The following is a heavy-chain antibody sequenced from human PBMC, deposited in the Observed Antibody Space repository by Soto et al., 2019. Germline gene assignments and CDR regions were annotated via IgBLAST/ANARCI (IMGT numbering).Heavy chain of an antibody. D-gene: IGHD6-13*01. Sequence: QVQLVESGGGLVKPGGSLRLSCAASGFTFSDYYMSWIRQAPGKGLEWVSYISSSSSYTNYADSVKGRFTISRDNXRNSLYLQMHSLRAEDTAVYYCARVRGAAAGECGDYWGQGTLVTVSS. CDR1: GFTFSDYY. CDR2: ISSSSSYT. J-gene: IGHJ4*02. V-gene: IGHV3-11*05. CDR3: ARVRGAAAGECGDY.